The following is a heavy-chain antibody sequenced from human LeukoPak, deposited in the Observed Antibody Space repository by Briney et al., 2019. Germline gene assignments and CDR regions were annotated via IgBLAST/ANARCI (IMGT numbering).Heavy chain of an antibody. D-gene: IGHD3-22*01. Sequence: SETLSLTCTVSGGSISSYYWSWIRQPPGKGLEWIGYIYYSGSTNYNPSLKSRVTISVDTSKNQFSLKLSSVTAADTAVYYCARDSSYYYYDSSGYFDYWGQGTLVTXS. J-gene: IGHJ4*02. V-gene: IGHV4-59*01. CDR1: GGSISSYY. CDR3: ARDSSYYYYDSSGYFDY. CDR2: IYYSGST.